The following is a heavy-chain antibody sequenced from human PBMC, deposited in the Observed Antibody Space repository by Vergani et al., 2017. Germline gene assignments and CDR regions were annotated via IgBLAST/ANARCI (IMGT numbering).Heavy chain of an antibody. CDR3: ANSVIAGNVGVAYFGMDV. V-gene: IGHV3-30*02. CDR2: IRYDGSSE. J-gene: IGHJ6*02. Sequence: QVQILQSGGGVVQPGGSLRLSCALSGFTLNTYGIHWVRQAPGKGLECVSFIRYDGSSEYYGDSVKGRFTISRDKSQNTVNLQMNSLRTEDTAVYFCANSVIAGNVGVAYFGMDVWGRGTPVTVSS. D-gene: IGHD2/OR15-2a*01. CDR1: GFTLNTYG.